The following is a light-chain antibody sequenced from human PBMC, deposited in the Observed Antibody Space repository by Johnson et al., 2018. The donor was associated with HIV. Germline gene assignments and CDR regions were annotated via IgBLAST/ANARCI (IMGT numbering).Light chain of an antibody. J-gene: IGLJ1*01. Sequence: QSVLTQPPSVSAAPGQKVTISCSGSNSNIGNIYVSWYQQLPGTAPKLLIYENNKRPSGIPDRFSGSKSGTSATLGITGLQTGDEADYYCATWHSSRSVGGGFGTWTKVTVL. CDR2: ENN. V-gene: IGLV1-51*02. CDR1: NSNIGNIY. CDR3: ATWHSSRSVGGG.